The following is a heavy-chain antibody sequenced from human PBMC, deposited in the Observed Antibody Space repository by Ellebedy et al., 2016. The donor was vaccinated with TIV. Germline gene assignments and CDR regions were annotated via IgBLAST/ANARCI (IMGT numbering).Heavy chain of an antibody. CDR3: AKGRQPFFDWLPFDI. CDR2: IKQDGSEI. CDR1: GFSFSSFW. V-gene: IGHV3-7*03. D-gene: IGHD3/OR15-3a*01. Sequence: GESLKISCAASGFSFSSFWMTWFRQAPGKGLEWVASIKQDGSEIHYVDSVEGRFTISRDNAKDSVYLQMNSLRAEDTAVYYCAKGRQPFFDWLPFDIWGQGTMVTVSS. J-gene: IGHJ3*02.